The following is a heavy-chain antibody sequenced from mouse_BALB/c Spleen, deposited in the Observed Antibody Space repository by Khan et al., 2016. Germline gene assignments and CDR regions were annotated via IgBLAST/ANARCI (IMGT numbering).Heavy chain of an antibody. CDR1: GYTFTTYV. CDR3: TRGYYGSRYYFNS. D-gene: IGHD1-1*01. Sequence: VQLKESGPELVKPGASVKMSCKASGYTFTTYVMHWVKQKPGQGLEWIGYIHPYNDGTKYNEKFKGKATLTSDNSSSTAYMELSSLTSEDSAVCYYTRGYYGSRYYFNSWGQGTTLTVSS. J-gene: IGHJ2*01. V-gene: IGHV1S136*01. CDR2: IHPYNDGT.